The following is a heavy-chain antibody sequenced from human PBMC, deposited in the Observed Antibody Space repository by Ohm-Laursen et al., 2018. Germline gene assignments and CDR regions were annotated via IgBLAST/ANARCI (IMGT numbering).Heavy chain of an antibody. CDR2: INPKSGGT. J-gene: IGHJ4*02. Sequence: ASVKVSCKASGYTFIDYYIYWVRQAPGQGLEWMGWINPKSGGTYSAQRFQGRVTMTRDTSISTAYLELSSLRSDDTAVYYCARDLSSRSYGADYWGQGTLVAVSS. D-gene: IGHD2-15*01. CDR3: ARDLSSRSYGADY. CDR1: GYTFIDYY. V-gene: IGHV1-2*02.